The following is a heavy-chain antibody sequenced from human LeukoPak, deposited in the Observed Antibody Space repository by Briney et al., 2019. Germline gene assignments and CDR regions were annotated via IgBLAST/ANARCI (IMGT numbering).Heavy chain of an antibody. J-gene: IGHJ5*02. V-gene: IGHV3-15*07. CDR2: IKSKTDGGTT. CDR1: GFTFSNAW. Sequence: GGSLRLSCAASGFTFSNAWMNWVRQAPGRGLEWVGRIKSKTDGGTTDYAAPVKGRFTISRDDSKNTLYLQMNSLKTEDTAVYYCTTDPDYYDSSGYYLTWGQGTLVTVSS. CDR3: TTDPDYYDSSGYYLT. D-gene: IGHD3-22*01.